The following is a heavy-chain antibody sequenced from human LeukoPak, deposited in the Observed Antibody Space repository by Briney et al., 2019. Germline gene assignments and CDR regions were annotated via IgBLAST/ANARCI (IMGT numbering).Heavy chain of an antibody. D-gene: IGHD4-17*01. CDR3: ARAYGDYFDY. CDR2: SYYSGIT. J-gene: IGHJ4*02. Sequence: SETLSLTCTVSGGSLTNYYWSWIRQPPGKGLEWIGHSYYSGITNYNPSLKSRVTISVETSKNQFSLKLKSVTAADTAVYYCARAYGDYFDYWGQGTLVTVSS. V-gene: IGHV4-59*01. CDR1: GGSLTNYY.